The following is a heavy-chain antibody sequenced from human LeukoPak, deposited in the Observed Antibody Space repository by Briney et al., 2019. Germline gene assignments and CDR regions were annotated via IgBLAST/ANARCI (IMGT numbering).Heavy chain of an antibody. Sequence: SVKVSCKASGGTFSSYAISWVRQAPGQGREWMGRIIPILGIANYAQKFQGRVTITADKSTSTAYMELSSLRSEDTAVYYCARGRSGSLQIWGQGTMVTVSS. CDR2: IIPILGIA. D-gene: IGHD1-26*01. CDR1: GGTFSSYA. J-gene: IGHJ3*02. V-gene: IGHV1-69*04. CDR3: ARGRSGSLQI.